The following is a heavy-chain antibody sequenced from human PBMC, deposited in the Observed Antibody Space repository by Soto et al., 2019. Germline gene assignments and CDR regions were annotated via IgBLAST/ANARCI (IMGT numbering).Heavy chain of an antibody. CDR2: INPSGGST. CDR3: VRESTPTRWLAP. Sequence: SVQVSCKASGYTFTSYYIHWVRQAPGQGLEWMGVINPSGGSTSYAQNFQGRVTMTRDTSTSTVYMELSRLSSEDTAVYYCVRESTPTRWLAPWGQGTLVTVSS. J-gene: IGHJ5*02. D-gene: IGHD2-2*01. CDR1: GYTFTSYY. V-gene: IGHV1-46*03.